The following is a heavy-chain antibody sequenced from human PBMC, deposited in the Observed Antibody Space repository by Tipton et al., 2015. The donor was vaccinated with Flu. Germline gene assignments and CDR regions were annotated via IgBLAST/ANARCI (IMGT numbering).Heavy chain of an antibody. J-gene: IGHJ5*02. Sequence: TLSLTCSVSGGSINSYYWSWIRQPAGKGLEWIGRIYMGGRTNYNPSLKSRVTMSLDLFKNQISLRLSSVTAADTAVYYCVRRDYSNYVSEPKNWFDPWGQGTLVTVSS. V-gene: IGHV4-4*07. CDR2: IYMGGRT. CDR1: GGSINSYY. D-gene: IGHD4-11*01. CDR3: VRRDYSNYVSEPKNWFDP.